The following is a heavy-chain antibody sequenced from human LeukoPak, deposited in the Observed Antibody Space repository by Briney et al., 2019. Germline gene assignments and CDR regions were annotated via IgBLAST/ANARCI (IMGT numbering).Heavy chain of an antibody. CDR1: EFTLSDYW. CDR3: ARDTTYYDGRVYYDALDI. CDR2: IREDGGEK. D-gene: IGHD3-22*01. Sequence: PGGSLRLSCAASEFTLSDYWMSWVRQAPGKGLEWVANIREDGGEKNYVDSVKGRFTISRDNAKNSLYLQMSSLRAEDTAVYYCARDTTYYDGRVYYDALDIWGQGAMVTVFS. J-gene: IGHJ3*02. V-gene: IGHV3-7*01.